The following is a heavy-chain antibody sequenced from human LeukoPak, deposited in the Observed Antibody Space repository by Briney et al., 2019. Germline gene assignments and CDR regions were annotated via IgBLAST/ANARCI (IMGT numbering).Heavy chain of an antibody. CDR2: ISYDGSNK. D-gene: IGHD3-10*01. Sequence: GGSLRLSCAASGFTFSSYSMNWVRQAPGKGLEWVAVISYDGSNKYYADSVKGRFTISRDNSKNTLYLQMNSLRAEDTAVYYCARDHRYYGSGRGDNDYWGQGTLVTVSS. V-gene: IGHV3-30*03. CDR1: GFTFSSYS. J-gene: IGHJ4*02. CDR3: ARDHRYYGSGRGDNDY.